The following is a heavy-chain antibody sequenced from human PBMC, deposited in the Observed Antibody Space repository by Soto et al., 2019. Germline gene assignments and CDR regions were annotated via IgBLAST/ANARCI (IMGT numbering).Heavy chain of an antibody. CDR1: GGSFSGFY. D-gene: IGHD2-15*01. J-gene: IGHJ2*01. Sequence: QVQLQQWGAGLLKPSETLSLTCAVYGGSFSGFYWSWIRQPPGKGLEWIGEINHSGSTNYNPSLKSRFTVSADTSKNQFSLQLSSVTAADTAVYYCVSRLGSCTGGSCNWYFDLWGRGTRVTVSS. CDR3: VSRLGSCTGGSCNWYFDL. V-gene: IGHV4-34*01. CDR2: INHSGST.